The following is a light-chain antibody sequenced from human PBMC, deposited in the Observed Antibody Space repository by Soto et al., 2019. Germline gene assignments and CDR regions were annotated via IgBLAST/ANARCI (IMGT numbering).Light chain of an antibody. CDR3: QQYYTWPLT. J-gene: IGKJ4*01. Sequence: RGMTQWPGTVSVAPGEGVTLSCGAGQGVSRKLAWYQHKPGQAPSLLISGASTGATGIPARFSGSGSGTEFTLTISSLQSEDCAVYYCQQYYTWPLTFGGGTKVDIK. V-gene: IGKV3-15*01. CDR2: GAS. CDR1: QGVSRK.